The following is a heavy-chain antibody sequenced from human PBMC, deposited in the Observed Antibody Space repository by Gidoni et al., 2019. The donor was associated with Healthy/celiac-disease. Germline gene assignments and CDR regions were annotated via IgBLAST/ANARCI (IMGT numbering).Heavy chain of an antibody. J-gene: IGHJ6*02. CDR2: IYWDDDK. CDR1: GFSHSASGVG. D-gene: IGHD3-10*01. V-gene: IGHV2-5*02. CDR3: ARALDSMVRGVITETYGMDV. Sequence: QITLKASGPTRVQPTQTLTLTCTVPGFSHSASGVGVGWFRQPPGKALGWLALIYWDDDKRYSPALTSRLTITKDTSKNQVVLTMTNMDPVDTATYYCARALDSMVRGVITETYGMDVWGQGTTVTVSS.